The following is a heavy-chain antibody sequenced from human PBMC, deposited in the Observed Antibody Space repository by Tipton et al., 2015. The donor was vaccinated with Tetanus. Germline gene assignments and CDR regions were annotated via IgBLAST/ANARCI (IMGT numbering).Heavy chain of an antibody. CDR1: GGSISSGHS. V-gene: IGHV4-30-2*01. J-gene: IGHJ5*02. CDR3: AIARRNDKTYWFAP. Sequence: TLSLTCDVSGGSISSGHSWNWIRQPPGEGLEWIGFTYHSGHTFYKSSLESRVTISVDRPKNQFSLKLSSVSAADTAVFYCAIARRNDKTYWFAPGGQGISVTASS. D-gene: IGHD5-24*01. CDR2: TYHSGHT.